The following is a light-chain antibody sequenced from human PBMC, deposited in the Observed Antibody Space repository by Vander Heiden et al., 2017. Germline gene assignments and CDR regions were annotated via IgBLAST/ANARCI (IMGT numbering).Light chain of an antibody. CDR2: GAS. Sequence: DIQMTQSPSSLSASVGDRVTITCRASQSISSYLNWYQQKPGKAPKVLIYGASSLQSGVPSRYSGSGSGTDFTLTISSLQPEDFATYYCQQIDNIPLTFGHGTKLDIK. J-gene: IGKJ3*01. CDR3: QQIDNIPLT. V-gene: IGKV1-39*01. CDR1: QSISSY.